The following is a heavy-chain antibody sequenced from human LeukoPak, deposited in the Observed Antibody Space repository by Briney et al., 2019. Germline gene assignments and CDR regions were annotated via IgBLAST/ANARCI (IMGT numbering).Heavy chain of an antibody. CDR1: GFTFRSYG. D-gene: IGHD4-17*01. CDR2: ISYDGSNK. CDR3: AKDLTVTI. Sequence: GGSLRLSCAASGFTFRSYGMHWVRQAPGKGLEWVAVISYDGSNKYYADSVKGRFTISRDNSKNTLYLQMNSLRAEDTAVYYCAKDLTVTIWGQGTLVTVSS. J-gene: IGHJ4*02. V-gene: IGHV3-30*18.